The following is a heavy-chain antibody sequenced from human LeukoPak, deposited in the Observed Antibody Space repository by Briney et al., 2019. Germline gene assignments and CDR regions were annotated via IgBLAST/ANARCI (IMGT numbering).Heavy chain of an antibody. D-gene: IGHD3-22*01. V-gene: IGHV3-30*03. Sequence: GGSLRLSCAASGFTFSSYSMNWVREALGKGLEWGAVISYDGSNKYYADSVKVRFTISRDNSKNTLYMQMNSLRAEDTAVYYCARNYDRSGYVGAFDIWGQGTMVTVSS. CDR1: GFTFSSYS. CDR3: ARNYDRSGYVGAFDI. J-gene: IGHJ3*02. CDR2: ISYDGSNK.